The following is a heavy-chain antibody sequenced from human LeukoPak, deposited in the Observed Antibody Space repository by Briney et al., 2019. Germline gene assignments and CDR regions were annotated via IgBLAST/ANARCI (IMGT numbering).Heavy chain of an antibody. D-gene: IGHD5-18*01. V-gene: IGHV4-61*09. J-gene: IGHJ6*03. Sequence: SQTLSLTCTVSGSSIRSGSYYWSWIRQPAGRGLEWIGHIYTRGTTNYNPSVKSRVTVSLDTSKNQISLKLSSVTAADTAIYYCARVYTVMGATTVDHYHYYMDVWGKGTTVTVSS. CDR3: ARVYTVMGATTVDHYHYYMDV. CDR2: IYTRGTT. CDR1: GSSIRSGSYY.